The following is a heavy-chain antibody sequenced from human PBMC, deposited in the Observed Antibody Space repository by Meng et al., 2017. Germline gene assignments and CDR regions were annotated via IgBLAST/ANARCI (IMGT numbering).Heavy chain of an antibody. CDR2: ISYDGNDK. CDR3: AKDLGGDGYSPPGDY. J-gene: IGHJ4*02. CDR1: GFTFSSYG. Sequence: QMQVVESGGGVARPGRSLRFSRAASGFTFSSYGMHWVRQAPGKGLEGVAIISYDGNDKYYADSVKGRFTISRDNSKDTLYLQMNSLRADDTAVYYCAKDLGGDGYSPPGDYWGQGTLVTVSS. V-gene: IGHV3-30*18. D-gene: IGHD5-24*01.